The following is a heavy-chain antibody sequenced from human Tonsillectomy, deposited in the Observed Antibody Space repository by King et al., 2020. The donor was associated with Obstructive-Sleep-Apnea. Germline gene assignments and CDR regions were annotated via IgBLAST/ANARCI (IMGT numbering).Heavy chain of an antibody. V-gene: IGHV4-34*01. Sequence: VQLQQWGAGLLKPSETLSLTCAVYVGSFSGYYWSGIRHPPGKGLEWLGEINHIGSTNYNRSLKSRATISVDTSKNQFSLTLSCVTAADTAVYYCARGPAFLTGLSSCAFDIWGQGTMVTVSS. CDR2: INHIGST. CDR3: ARGPAFLTGLSSCAFDI. CDR1: VGSFSGYY. D-gene: IGHD3-9*01. J-gene: IGHJ3*02.